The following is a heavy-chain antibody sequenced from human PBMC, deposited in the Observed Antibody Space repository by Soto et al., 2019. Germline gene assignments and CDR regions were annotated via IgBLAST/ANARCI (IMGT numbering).Heavy chain of an antibody. V-gene: IGHV4-39*01. CDR3: ARLPGSSNGYYYYYYMDV. Sequence: SETLSLTCTVSGGSISSSSYYWGWIRQPPGKGLEWIGSIYYSGSTYYNPSLKSRVTISVDTSKDQFSLKLSSVTAADTAVYYCARLPGSSNGYYYYYYMDVWGKGTTVTVSS. J-gene: IGHJ6*03. D-gene: IGHD3-10*01. CDR2: IYYSGST. CDR1: GGSISSSSYY.